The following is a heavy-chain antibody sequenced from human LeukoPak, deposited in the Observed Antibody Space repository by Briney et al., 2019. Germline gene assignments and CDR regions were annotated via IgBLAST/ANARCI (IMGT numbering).Heavy chain of an antibody. CDR3: AWKDCSGGSCYRGWNWFDP. CDR1: GGSFSGYY. D-gene: IGHD2-15*01. CDR2: INHSGST. V-gene: IGHV4-34*01. Sequence: PSETLSLTCAVYGGSFSGYYWSWIRQPPGKGLEWIGEINHSGSTNYNPSLKGRVTISVDTSKNQFSLKLSSVTAADTAVYYCAWKDCSGGSCYRGWNWFDPWGQGTLVTVSS. J-gene: IGHJ5*02.